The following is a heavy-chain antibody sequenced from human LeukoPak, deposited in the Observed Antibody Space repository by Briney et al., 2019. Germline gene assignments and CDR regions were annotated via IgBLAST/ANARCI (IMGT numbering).Heavy chain of an antibody. CDR2: IYYSGST. V-gene: IGHV4-59*08. D-gene: IGHD6-6*01. CDR3: ARQTRDSSSPSLSFDY. J-gene: IGHJ4*02. Sequence: SETLSLTCTVSGGSISSYYWSWIRQPPGKGLEWIGYIYYSGSTNYNPSLKSRVTISVDTSKNQFSLKLSSVTAADTAVYYCARQTRDSSSPSLSFDYWGQGTLVTVSS. CDR1: GGSISSYY.